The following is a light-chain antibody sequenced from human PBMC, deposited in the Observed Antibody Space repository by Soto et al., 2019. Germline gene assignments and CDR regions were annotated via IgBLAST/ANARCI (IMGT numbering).Light chain of an antibody. V-gene: IGLV2-14*01. CDR2: EVS. CDR3: CSYTGSLTLL. CDR1: SSDVGGYDY. Sequence: QSVLTQPASVSGSPGQSTTISCTGSSSDVGGYDYVSWYQQHPGKAPKLMIYEVSNRPSGVSNRFSGSKSGNTASLTISGLQAEDEADYYCCSYTGSLTLLFGGGTKLTVL. J-gene: IGLJ2*01.